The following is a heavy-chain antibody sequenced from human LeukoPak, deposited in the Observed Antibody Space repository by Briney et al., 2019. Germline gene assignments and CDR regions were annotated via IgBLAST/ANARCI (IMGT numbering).Heavy chain of an antibody. Sequence: GGSLRLSCPASGFTFSSYAMHWVRQAPGKGLEYVSAISSNGGSTYYADSVKGRFTISRDNSKNTLYLQMSSLRAEDTAVYYCVKEAVDILTGSPLYYFDYWGQGTLVTVSS. CDR2: ISSNGGST. J-gene: IGHJ4*02. D-gene: IGHD3-9*01. V-gene: IGHV3-64D*06. CDR3: VKEAVDILTGSPLYYFDY. CDR1: GFTFSSYA.